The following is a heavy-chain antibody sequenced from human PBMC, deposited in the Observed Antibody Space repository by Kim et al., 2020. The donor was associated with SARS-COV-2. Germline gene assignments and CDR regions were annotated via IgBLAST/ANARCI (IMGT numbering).Heavy chain of an antibody. Sequence: SETLSLTCAVYGGSFSGYYWSWIRQPPGKGLEWIGEINHSGSTNYNPSLKSRVTISVDTSKNQFSLKLSSVTAADTAVYYCARVRPLLRYFEVWGQGTLVTVSS. J-gene: IGHJ4*02. CDR1: GGSFSGYY. D-gene: IGHD3-9*01. CDR3: ARVRPLLRYFEV. CDR2: INHSGST. V-gene: IGHV4-34*01.